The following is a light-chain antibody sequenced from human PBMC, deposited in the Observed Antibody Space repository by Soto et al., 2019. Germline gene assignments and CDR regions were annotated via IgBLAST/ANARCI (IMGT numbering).Light chain of an antibody. J-gene: IGKJ1*01. CDR3: QQSYSTPRP. CDR1: QSISSY. CDR2: AAS. V-gene: IGKV1-39*01. Sequence: DIQMTQSPSSLSASVGARVTITCRASQSISSYLNWYQQKPGKAPKLLIYAASSLQSGVPSRFSGSGSGTDFTLTISSLQPEDFATYYCQQSYSTPRPFGQATKWEI.